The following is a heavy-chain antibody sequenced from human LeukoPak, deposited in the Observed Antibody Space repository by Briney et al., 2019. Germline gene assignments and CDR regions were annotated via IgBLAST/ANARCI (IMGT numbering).Heavy chain of an antibody. CDR2: ISAYNGNT. Sequence: ASVKVSCKASGYTFTSYDINWVRQATGQGLEWMGWISAYNGNTNYAQKLQGRVTMTTDTSTSTAYMELRSLRSDDTAVYYCARYSGYDCLDYWGQGTLVTVSS. J-gene: IGHJ4*02. D-gene: IGHD5-12*01. V-gene: IGHV1-18*01. CDR1: GYTFTSYD. CDR3: ARYSGYDCLDY.